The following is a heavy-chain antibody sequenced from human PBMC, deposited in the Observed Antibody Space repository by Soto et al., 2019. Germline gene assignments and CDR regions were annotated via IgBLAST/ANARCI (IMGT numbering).Heavy chain of an antibody. D-gene: IGHD2-21*01. CDR1: GFSVGGNY. J-gene: IGHJ4*02. V-gene: IGHV3-53*01. CDR3: ARGPNSAC. CDR2: IYSGGNP. Sequence: EERLVQSGGGLVQPGGSLRLSCAASGFSVGGNYMSWVRQAPGKGLELVSLIYSGGNPFYADSMKGRFTLSRDNSNKMLYLQMDSLRAEDTAVYYCARGPNSACWGQGTLVIVSS.